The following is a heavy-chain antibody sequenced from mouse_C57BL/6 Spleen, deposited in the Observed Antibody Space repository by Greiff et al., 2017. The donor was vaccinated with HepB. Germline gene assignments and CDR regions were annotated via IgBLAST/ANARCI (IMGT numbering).Heavy chain of an antibody. CDR1: GFSLTSYG. CDR3: ARHNYDYYAMDY. Sequence: QVQLKESGPGLVAPSQSLSITCTVSGFSLTSYGVHWVRQPPGKGLEWLVVIWSDGSTTYNSALKSRLSISKDNSKRQVFLKMNSLQTDDTAMYYCARHNYDYYAMDYWGQGTSVTVSS. D-gene: IGHD2-1*01. V-gene: IGHV2-6-1*01. J-gene: IGHJ4*01. CDR2: IWSDGST.